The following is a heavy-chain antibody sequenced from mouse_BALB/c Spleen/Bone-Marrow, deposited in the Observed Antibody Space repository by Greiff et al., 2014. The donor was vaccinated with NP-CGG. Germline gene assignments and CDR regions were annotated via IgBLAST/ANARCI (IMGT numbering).Heavy chain of an antibody. CDR2: INPSNGDT. CDR3: AGNYDYYRGAGFAY. CDR1: GYSFTGYF. V-gene: IGHV1-20*02. Sequence: VQLQQSGPELVKPGASVKISCKASGYSFTGYFMHWVMQSPGKSLEWIGRINPSNGDTFYNQKFKGKATLTVDKSSNTAHMELLSMASEDSAGYYYAGNYDYYRGAGFAYWGQGTLVTVSA. D-gene: IGHD2-4*01. J-gene: IGHJ3*01.